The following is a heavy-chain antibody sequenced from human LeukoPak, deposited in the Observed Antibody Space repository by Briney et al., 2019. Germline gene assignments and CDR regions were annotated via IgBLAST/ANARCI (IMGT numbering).Heavy chain of an antibody. Sequence: QPGGSLRLSCAASRFTFSSYAMSWVRQAPGKGLEWVSTISGGGGSTYYADSVKGRFTISRDNSKNTLYLQMNSLRADDTAVYYCARSPTAINGYFDPWGQGTLVTLSS. CDR3: ARSPTAINGYFDP. V-gene: IGHV3-23*01. D-gene: IGHD2-2*01. J-gene: IGHJ5*02. CDR2: ISGGGGST. CDR1: RFTFSSYA.